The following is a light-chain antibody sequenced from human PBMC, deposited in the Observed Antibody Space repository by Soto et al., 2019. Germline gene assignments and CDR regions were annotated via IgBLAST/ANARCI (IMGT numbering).Light chain of an antibody. J-gene: IGKJ1*01. CDR3: QQYGRPPQT. Sequence: EIVLTQSPCTLAWSRGERATLALGASQSVRSNCLAWHQHKPGQAPRLLIYGTSSRHTDIPERFTGSGYATEFQPTISRLETEAFEVYSCQQYGRPPQTFGQGTKV. V-gene: IGKV3-20*01. CDR1: QSVRSNC. CDR2: GTS.